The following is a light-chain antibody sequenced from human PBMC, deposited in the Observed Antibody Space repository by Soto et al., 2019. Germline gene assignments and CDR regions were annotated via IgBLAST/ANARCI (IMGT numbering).Light chain of an antibody. CDR1: SSDVGGYNY. Sequence: QSVLTQPASVSGSPGQSITISCTGTSSDVGGYNYVSWYQQHPGKAPKLXXXXVSXRPSGVSNRFSGSKSGNKASLTISGLQAEDEADYYCSSYRSSNTYVFGTGTKVTVL. CDR3: SSYRSSNTYV. V-gene: IGLV2-14*01. CDR2: XVS. J-gene: IGLJ1*01.